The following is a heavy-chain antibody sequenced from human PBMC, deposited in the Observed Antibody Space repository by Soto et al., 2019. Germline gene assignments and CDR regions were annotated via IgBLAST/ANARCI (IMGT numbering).Heavy chain of an antibody. J-gene: IGHJ3*02. CDR3: AREGSFYCAFDI. CDR2: INPKSGGT. Sequence: ASVKVSCKASGYTLTGYYIHWVRQAPGQGPEWVGWINPKSGGTSYAQRFQGRVTITRDTSISAVYMELSGLRSDDTAAYYCAREGSFYCAFDIWGQGTMVTVSS. D-gene: IGHD3-10*01. CDR1: GYTLTGYY. V-gene: IGHV1-2*02.